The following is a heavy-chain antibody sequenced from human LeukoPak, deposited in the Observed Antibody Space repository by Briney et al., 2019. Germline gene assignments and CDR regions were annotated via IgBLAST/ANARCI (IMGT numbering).Heavy chain of an antibody. J-gene: IGHJ4*02. D-gene: IGHD6-19*01. CDR3: AKDLEQWPAVPEY. Sequence: PGGSLRLSCAASGFIFSSNFISWVRQAPGKGLEWVSIIYSGGSTYYADSVKGRFTISRDNSKNTVFLQMNSLRPEETALYYCAKDLEQWPAVPEYWGQGTLVIVSS. V-gene: IGHV3-66*01. CDR1: GFIFSSNF. CDR2: IYSGGST.